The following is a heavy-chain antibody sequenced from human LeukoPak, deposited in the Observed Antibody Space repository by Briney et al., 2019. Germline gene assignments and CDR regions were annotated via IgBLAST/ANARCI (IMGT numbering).Heavy chain of an antibody. CDR2: MNPNSGNT. Sequence: ASVKVSCKASGGTFSSYAISWVRQAPGQGLEWMGWMNPNSGNTGYAQKFQGRVTITRNTSISTAYMELSSLRSEDTAVYYCARDQRSWGRDFDYWGQGTLVTVSS. D-gene: IGHD6-13*01. CDR1: GGTFSSYA. V-gene: IGHV1-8*03. CDR3: ARDQRSWGRDFDY. J-gene: IGHJ4*02.